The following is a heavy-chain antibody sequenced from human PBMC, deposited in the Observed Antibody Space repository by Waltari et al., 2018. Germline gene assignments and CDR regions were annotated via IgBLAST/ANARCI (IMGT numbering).Heavy chain of an antibody. CDR2: ISYDGSNK. Sequence: QVQLVESGGGVVQPGRSLRLSCAASGFTFSSYGMHWVRQAPGKGLEWVAVISYDGSNKYYADSVKGRFTISRDNSKNTLYLQMNSLRAEDTAVYYCAKAGLRTDAFDIWGQGTMVTVSS. CDR1: GFTFSSYG. J-gene: IGHJ3*02. V-gene: IGHV3-30*18. CDR3: AKAGLRTDAFDI.